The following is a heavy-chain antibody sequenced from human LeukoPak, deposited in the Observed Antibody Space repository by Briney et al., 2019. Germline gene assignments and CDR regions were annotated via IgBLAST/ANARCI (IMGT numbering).Heavy chain of an antibody. CDR2: ISYDGSNK. D-gene: IGHD1-26*01. V-gene: IGHV3-30*03. Sequence: GRSLRLSCAASGFTFSSYGMHWVRQAPGKGLEWVAVISYDGSNKYYADSVKGRFTISRDNSKNTLYLQMNSLRAEDTAFYYCARGPGPIAGAKNPFDIWGQGTMVTVSS. J-gene: IGHJ3*02. CDR3: ARGPGPIAGAKNPFDI. CDR1: GFTFSSYG.